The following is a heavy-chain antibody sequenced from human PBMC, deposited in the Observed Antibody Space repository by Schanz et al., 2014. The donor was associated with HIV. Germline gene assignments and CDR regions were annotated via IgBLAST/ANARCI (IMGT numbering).Heavy chain of an antibody. D-gene: IGHD1-20*01. CDR3: ARDYKWNWFDP. Sequence: EGKRVEAGGGLVQPGGSLRLSFSASLFPFKTSWMSWVRQAPGKGLEWLANIKLDGSEKYYVDSVKGRFTISRDNTKNSLYLQMNSLRAEDTAVYYCARDYKWNWFDPWGQGTLVTVSS. CDR2: IKLDGSEK. J-gene: IGHJ5*02. V-gene: IGHV3-7*01. CDR1: LFPFKTSW.